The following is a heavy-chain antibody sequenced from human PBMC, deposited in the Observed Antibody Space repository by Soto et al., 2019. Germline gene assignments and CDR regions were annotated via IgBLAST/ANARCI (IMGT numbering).Heavy chain of an antibody. CDR3: ARSSQSTVTTVDY. J-gene: IGHJ4*02. CDR2: IYYSGST. V-gene: IGHV4-31*03. Sequence: PSETLSLTCTVSGGSISSGGYYWSWIRQHPGKGLEWIGYIYYSGSTYYNPSLKSRVTISVDTSKNQFSLKLSSVTAADTAVYYCARSSQSTVTTVDYWGQATLVTVS. CDR1: GGSISSGGYY. D-gene: IGHD4-17*01.